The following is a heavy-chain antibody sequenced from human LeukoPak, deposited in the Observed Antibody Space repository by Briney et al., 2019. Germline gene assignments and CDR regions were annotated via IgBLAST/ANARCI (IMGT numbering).Heavy chain of an antibody. CDR3: ARVPAHIVVVTAIHEPYFQH. V-gene: IGHV1-46*01. CDR1: GYTFTSYY. J-gene: IGHJ1*01. D-gene: IGHD2-21*02. Sequence: GASVKVSCKASGYTFTSYYMHWVRQAPGQGLEWMGIINPSGGSTSYAQKFQGRVTMTRDTSTSTVYMELSSLRPEDTAVYYCARVPAHIVVVTAIHEPYFQHWGQGTMVTVSS. CDR2: INPSGGST.